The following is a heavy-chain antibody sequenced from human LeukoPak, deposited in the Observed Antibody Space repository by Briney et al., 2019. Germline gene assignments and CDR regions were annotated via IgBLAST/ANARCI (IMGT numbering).Heavy chain of an antibody. CDR3: ARLPDYGDYGDDY. CDR1: GGTFSSYA. Sequence: SVKVSCKASGGTFSSYAISWVRQAPGQGLEWMGGISPIFGTANYAQKFQGRVTITADESTSTAYMELSSLRSEDTAVYYCARLPDYGDYGDDYWGPGTLVTVSS. CDR2: ISPIFGTA. D-gene: IGHD4-17*01. J-gene: IGHJ4*02. V-gene: IGHV1-69*13.